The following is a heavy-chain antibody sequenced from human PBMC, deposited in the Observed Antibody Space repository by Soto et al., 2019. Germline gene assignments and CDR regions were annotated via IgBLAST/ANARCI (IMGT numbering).Heavy chain of an antibody. CDR1: GGSISSSSYY. CDR3: ARAHYGDYGYGMDV. CDR2: IYYSGST. D-gene: IGHD4-17*01. Sequence: PSETLSLTCTVSGGSISSSSYYWGWIRQPPGKGLEWIGSIYYSGSTYYNPSLKSRVTISVDRSKNQFSLKLTSVTAADTAVYYCARAHYGDYGYGMDVWGQGTTVTVSS. V-gene: IGHV4-39*07. J-gene: IGHJ6*02.